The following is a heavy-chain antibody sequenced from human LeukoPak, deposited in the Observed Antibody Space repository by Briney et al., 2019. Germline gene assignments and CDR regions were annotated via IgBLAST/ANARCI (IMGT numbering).Heavy chain of an antibody. Sequence: SETLSPTCTVSGGSISNYYWTWIRQPPGKGLEWIAHIYYSGTTNYNPSLKSRVTISVDTSKNQFSLKLSSVTAADTAVYYCARVLRSGWAGFDYWGQGALVTVSS. J-gene: IGHJ4*02. CDR1: GGSISNYY. CDR3: ARVLRSGWAGFDY. D-gene: IGHD6-19*01. V-gene: IGHV4-59*01. CDR2: IYYSGTT.